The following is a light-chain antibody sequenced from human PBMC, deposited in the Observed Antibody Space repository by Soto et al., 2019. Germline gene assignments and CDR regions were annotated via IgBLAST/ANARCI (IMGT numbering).Light chain of an antibody. CDR3: QHYNSYSEA. J-gene: IGKJ1*01. CDR1: QDIGTY. Sequence: AIRMTQSPSSLSASTGDRVTIPCRASQDIGTYLAWYQQKPGKAPKLLIYAASSLQSGVPSRFSGSGSGTEFTLTISSLQPDDFATYYCQHYNSYSEAFGQGTKV. CDR2: AAS. V-gene: IGKV1-8*01.